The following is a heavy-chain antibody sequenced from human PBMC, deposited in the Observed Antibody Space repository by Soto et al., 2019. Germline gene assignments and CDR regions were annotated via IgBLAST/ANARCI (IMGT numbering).Heavy chain of an antibody. J-gene: IGHJ5*02. V-gene: IGHV4-39*01. D-gene: IGHD5-18*01. CDR1: GGSISSSSYY. CDR2: IYYSGST. CDR3: ARLPQPFEPWIQHHSWWFDP. Sequence: QLQLQESGPGLVKPSETLSLTCTVSGGSISSSSYYWGWIRQPPGKGLEWIGSIYYSGSTYYNPSLTSRVTISVGTAKNQFSLKLSSVTAADTAVYYCARLPQPFEPWIQHHSWWFDPWGQGTLVTVSS.